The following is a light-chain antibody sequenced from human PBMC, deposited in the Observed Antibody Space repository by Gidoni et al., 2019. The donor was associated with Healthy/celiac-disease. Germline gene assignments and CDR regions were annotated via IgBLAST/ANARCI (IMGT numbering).Light chain of an antibody. Sequence: EIVLTQSPGTLSLSPGERATLSCRASQSVSSYLAWYQQKPGQAPRLLIYAASNRATGIPDRFSGSGSGTDFTLTISRLEPEDFAVYYCQQYLSFWTFGPGTKVEIK. V-gene: IGKV3-20*01. CDR1: QSVSSY. CDR2: AAS. CDR3: QQYLSFWT. J-gene: IGKJ1*01.